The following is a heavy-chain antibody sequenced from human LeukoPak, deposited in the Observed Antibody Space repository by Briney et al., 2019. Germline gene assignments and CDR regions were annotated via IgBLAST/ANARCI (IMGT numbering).Heavy chain of an antibody. J-gene: IGHJ4*02. CDR2: INHSGST. CDR3: ARGRRSSSKPFEY. D-gene: IGHD6-13*01. V-gene: IGHV4-34*01. CDR1: GGSFSGYY. Sequence: SETLSLTCAVYGGSFSGYYWSWIRQPPGKGLEWIGEINHSGSTNYNPSLKSRVTISVDTSKNQFSLKLSSVTAADTAVYYCARGRRSSSKPFEYWGQGTLVTVSS.